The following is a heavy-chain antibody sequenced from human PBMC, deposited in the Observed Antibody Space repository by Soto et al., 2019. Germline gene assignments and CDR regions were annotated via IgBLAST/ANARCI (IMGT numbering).Heavy chain of an antibody. CDR2: LSLTRHK. D-gene: IGHD3-22*01. Sequence: SETLSLTGTVSGDSVSGGAYSWTLIRQPQGKGMEWSGHLSLTRHKPYHPSITSRVTIAMHTYKNQFHLKLTSATAPETALYYCSRGGHYYHSMIWGQGTLVTVSS. V-gene: IGHV4-61*08. CDR1: GDSVSGGAYS. J-gene: IGHJ4*02. CDR3: SRGGHYYHSMI.